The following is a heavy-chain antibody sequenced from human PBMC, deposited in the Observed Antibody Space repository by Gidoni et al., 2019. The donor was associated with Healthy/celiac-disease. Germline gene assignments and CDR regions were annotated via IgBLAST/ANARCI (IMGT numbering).Heavy chain of an antibody. J-gene: IGHJ6*03. Sequence: QVQLVESGGGVVQPGRYLRLSCAASGFTFSRYGMHWVRQAPGKGLEWVAVIWYDGSNKYYADSVKGRFTISRDNSKNTLYLQMNSLRAEDTAVYYCAREAGLYTSMDYYYYMDVWGKGTTVTVSS. V-gene: IGHV3-33*01. CDR3: AREAGLYTSMDYYYYMDV. CDR2: IWYDGSNK. CDR1: GFTFSRYG. D-gene: IGHD2-2*02.